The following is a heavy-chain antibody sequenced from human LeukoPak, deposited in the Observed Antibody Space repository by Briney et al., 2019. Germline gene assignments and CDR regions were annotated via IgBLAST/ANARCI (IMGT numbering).Heavy chain of an antibody. J-gene: IGHJ4*02. CDR1: GYTFTGYY. CDR2: INPNSGGT. V-gene: IGHV1-2*02. CDR3: AKIRDYFDSSGYYYDY. D-gene: IGHD3-22*01. Sequence: ASVKVSCKASGYTFTGYYLHWVRQSPGQGLEWMGWINPNSGGTNYAQKFQGRVTMTRDTSISTAYMELCSLRSDDTAVYYCAKIRDYFDSSGYYYDYWGQGTLVTVSS.